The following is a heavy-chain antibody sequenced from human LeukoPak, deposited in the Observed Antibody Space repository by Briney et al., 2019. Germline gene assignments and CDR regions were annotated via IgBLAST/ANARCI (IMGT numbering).Heavy chain of an antibody. V-gene: IGHV4-34*01. J-gene: IGHJ4*02. CDR3: ARGPTMVRPNY. D-gene: IGHD3-10*01. Sequence: QSSETLSLTCAVYGGSFSGYYWSWIRQPPGKGLEWIGEINHSGSTNYNPSLKSRVTISVDTSKNQFSLKLSSVTAADTAVYYCARGPTMVRPNYWGQGTLVTVSS. CDR2: INHSGST. CDR1: GGSFSGYY.